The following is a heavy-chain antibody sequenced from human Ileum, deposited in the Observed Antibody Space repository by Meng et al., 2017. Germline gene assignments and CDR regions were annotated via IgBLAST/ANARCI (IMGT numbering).Heavy chain of an antibody. V-gene: IGHV3-7*01. D-gene: IGHD3-16*01. CDR1: GFTFHDYW. J-gene: IGHJ4*02. Sequence: GESLKISCAASGFTFHDYWMSWVRQAPGKGLEWVANIKPDESEKYYVDSVKGRFTVSRDNAKNSLYLQMNNLRAEDTAVYYCAANSYTYNWGQGTMVTVSS. CDR3: AANSYTYN. CDR2: IKPDESEK.